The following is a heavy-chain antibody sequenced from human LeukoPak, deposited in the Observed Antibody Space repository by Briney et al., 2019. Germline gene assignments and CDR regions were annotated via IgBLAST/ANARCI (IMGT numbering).Heavy chain of an antibody. CDR2: IIPIFGTP. J-gene: IGHJ5*02. CDR1: GDTFSSYA. V-gene: IGHV1-69*13. D-gene: IGHD2-15*01. Sequence: SVKVSCKASGDTFSSYAISWVRQAPGQGLEWMGGIIPIFGTPSYAQKFQGRVTITADESTYTAYMELSSLRSEDTAVYYCARDRVVADLNWFDPWGQGTLVTVSS. CDR3: ARDRVVADLNWFDP.